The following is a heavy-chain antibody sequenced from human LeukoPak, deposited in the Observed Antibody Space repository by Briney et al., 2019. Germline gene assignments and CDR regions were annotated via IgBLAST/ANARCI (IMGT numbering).Heavy chain of an antibody. CDR3: AKGVTVTRVLDWFDP. J-gene: IGHJ5*02. Sequence: GGSLRLSCAASGFTFSSYAMSWVRQAPGKGLEWVSTISGSGGSPYYADSVKGRFTISRDNSKSTLYLQMNSLRAEDTVVYYCAKGVTVTRVLDWFDPWGQGTLVTVSS. D-gene: IGHD4-17*01. CDR2: ISGSGGSP. V-gene: IGHV3-23*01. CDR1: GFTFSSYA.